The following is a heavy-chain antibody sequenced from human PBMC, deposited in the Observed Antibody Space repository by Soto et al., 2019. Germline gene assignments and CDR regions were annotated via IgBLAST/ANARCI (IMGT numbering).Heavy chain of an antibody. V-gene: IGHV1-2*02. CDR2: INANRGGT. CDR1: GYTFTDYY. D-gene: IGHD3-10*01. Sequence: GASVKVSCKASGYTFTDYYIHWVRQAPGQGLEWMGWINANRGGTNYAQKFQGRVTMTRDTSISTAYMELSRLRSDDTAVYYCARDRGYYGSGSHYYFHYWGQGTLVTVSS. CDR3: ARDRGYYGSGSHYYFHY. J-gene: IGHJ4*02.